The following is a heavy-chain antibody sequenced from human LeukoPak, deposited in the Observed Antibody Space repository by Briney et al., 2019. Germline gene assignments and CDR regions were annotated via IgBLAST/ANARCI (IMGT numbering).Heavy chain of an antibody. D-gene: IGHD3-10*02. Sequence: PGRSVRLSCAASGFTLSSSAMHWVRQAPGKGMEGGSVIWYDGSNKYYADSVKGRFTISRDISKNTLYLQMNSLRAQDTAMYYCVRYVRGSTNRFDPWGQGSLVTVSS. CDR1: GFTLSSSA. V-gene: IGHV3-33*01. CDR3: VRYVRGSTNRFDP. J-gene: IGHJ5*02. CDR2: IWYDGSNK.